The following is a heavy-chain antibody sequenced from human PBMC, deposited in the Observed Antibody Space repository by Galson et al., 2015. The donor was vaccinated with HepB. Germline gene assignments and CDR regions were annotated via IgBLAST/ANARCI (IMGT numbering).Heavy chain of an antibody. CDR2: IIPIFGTT. CDR1: GDTFNNYA. D-gene: IGHD3-22*01. Sequence: SVKVSCKASGDTFNNYAISWVRQAPGQGPEWMGGIIPIFGTTKYAQKFQGRVTITAEESTNTAYMELCSLRSEDTAVYHCARGSYYSDTSDYSLDYFYYWGQGTLGSVSS. J-gene: IGHJ4*02. CDR3: ARGSYYSDTSDYSLDYFYY. V-gene: IGHV1-69*13.